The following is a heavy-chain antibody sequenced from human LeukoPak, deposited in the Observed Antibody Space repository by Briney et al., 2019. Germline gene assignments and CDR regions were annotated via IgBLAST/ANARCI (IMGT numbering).Heavy chain of an antibody. V-gene: IGHV3-21*01. J-gene: IGHJ4*02. D-gene: IGHD3-9*01. Sequence: PGGSLRLSCAASGFTFSSYDMNWVRQAPGKGLEWVSSISSSSSYIYYADSVKGRFTISRDNAKNSLYLQMNSLRAEDTAVYYCARDFDEIGDYDILTGYTNWGQGTLVTVSS. CDR3: ARDFDEIGDYDILTGYTN. CDR1: GFTFSSYD. CDR2: ISSSSSYI.